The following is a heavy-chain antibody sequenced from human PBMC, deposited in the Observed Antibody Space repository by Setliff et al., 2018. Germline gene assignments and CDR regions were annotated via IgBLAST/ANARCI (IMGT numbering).Heavy chain of an antibody. CDR3: ARGHTSMAP. CDR2: ISSSSSTI. D-gene: IGHD5-18*01. V-gene: IGHV3-48*04. CDR1: GFTFSDYS. Sequence: ETLSLSCAASGFTFSDYSMNWVRQAPGKGLEWVSDISSSSSTIYYADSVKGRFTISRDNAKTSLYLQMNSLRAEDTAVYYCARGHTSMAPWGQGTLVTVSS. J-gene: IGHJ5*02.